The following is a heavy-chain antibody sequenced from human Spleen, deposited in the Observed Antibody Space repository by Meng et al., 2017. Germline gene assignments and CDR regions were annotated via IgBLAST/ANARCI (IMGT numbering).Heavy chain of an antibody. Sequence: LRLSCTVSGGSISGGPHYWTWIRLLPGKGLEWIGYIYYTGSTFYNPSLKSLVSISVDTSKNQFSLKVNSVTAADTAVYYCARGALGRYYYFDSWGQGTLVTVSS. D-gene: IGHD3-10*01. CDR3: ARGALGRYYYFDS. CDR2: IYYTGST. CDR1: GGSISGGPHY. V-gene: IGHV4-31*01. J-gene: IGHJ4*02.